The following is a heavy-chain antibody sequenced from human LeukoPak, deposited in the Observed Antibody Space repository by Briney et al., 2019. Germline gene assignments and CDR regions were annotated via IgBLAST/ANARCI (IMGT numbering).Heavy chain of an antibody. CDR2: IIPILGIA. D-gene: IGHD1-14*01. Sequence: SVKVSCKASGGTFSSYAISWVRQAPGQGLEWMGRIIPILGIANYAQKFQGRVTITADKSTSTAYMELSSLRSEDTAVYYCATGPGTTYWYFDLWGRGTLVTVSS. V-gene: IGHV1-69*04. CDR3: ATGPGTTYWYFDL. CDR1: GGTFSSYA. J-gene: IGHJ2*01.